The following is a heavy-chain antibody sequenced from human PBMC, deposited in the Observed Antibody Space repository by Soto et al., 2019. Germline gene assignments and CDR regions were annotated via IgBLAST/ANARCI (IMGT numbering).Heavy chain of an antibody. CDR2: INPSGGST. J-gene: IGHJ4*02. CDR1: GYTFTSYY. Sequence: ASVKVSCKASGYTFTSYYMHWVRQAPGQGLEWMGIINPSGGSTIYAQKFQGRVTMTEDTSTDTAYMELSRLRSEDTAVYYCATATGGLVHYFDYGGQEPRVPASS. D-gene: IGHD6-19*01. CDR3: ATATGGLVHYFDY. V-gene: IGHV1-46*01.